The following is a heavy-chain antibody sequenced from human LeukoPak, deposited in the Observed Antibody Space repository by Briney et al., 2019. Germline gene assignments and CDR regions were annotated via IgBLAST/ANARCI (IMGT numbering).Heavy chain of an antibody. D-gene: IGHD2-21*02. Sequence: GESLQISCKGSGSLFTSYWIGWVRPLPGKGLEWMGIIYPGDSDTRYSPSFQGQVTISADKSISTAYLQWSSLKASDTAMFYCARCLTATSFDYWGQGTLVTVSS. CDR3: ARCLTATSFDY. V-gene: IGHV5-51*01. CDR1: GSLFTSYW. CDR2: IYPGDSDT. J-gene: IGHJ4*02.